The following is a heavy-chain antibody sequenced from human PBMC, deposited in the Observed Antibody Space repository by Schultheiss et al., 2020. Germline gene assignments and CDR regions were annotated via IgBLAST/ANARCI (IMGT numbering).Heavy chain of an antibody. J-gene: IGHJ4*02. CDR1: GFTFSSYA. D-gene: IGHD3-9*01. V-gene: IGHV3-23*01. CDR3: ARDSLLRYFDWLRVAYFDY. Sequence: GGSLRLSCAASGFTFSSYAMSWVRQAPGKGLEWVSAISGSGGSTYYADSVKGRFTISRDNAKNSLYLQMNSLRAEDTAVYYCARDSLLRYFDWLRVAYFDYWGQGTLVTVSS. CDR2: ISGSGGST.